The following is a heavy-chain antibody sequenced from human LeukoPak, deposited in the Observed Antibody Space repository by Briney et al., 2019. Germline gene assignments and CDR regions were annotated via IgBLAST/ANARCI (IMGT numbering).Heavy chain of an antibody. D-gene: IGHD6-19*01. CDR3: AKDRPYGWGGADS. V-gene: IGHV3-30*02. Sequence: GGSLRLSCAASGFTFKNYGMHWVRQAPGKGLEWVAFIRYDGSNKYYADSMQGRFIISRDNSKNTVYVQINSLRAEDTAVYYCAKDRPYGWGGADSWGQGTLVTVSS. J-gene: IGHJ4*02. CDR1: GFTFKNYG. CDR2: IRYDGSNK.